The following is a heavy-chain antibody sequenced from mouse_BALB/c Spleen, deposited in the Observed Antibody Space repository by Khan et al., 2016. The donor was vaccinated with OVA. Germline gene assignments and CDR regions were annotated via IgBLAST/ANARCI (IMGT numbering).Heavy chain of an antibody. V-gene: IGHV5-17*02. J-gene: IGHJ2*01. CDR2: ISGDSSTL. CDR3: ATSYYYGYYFDY. CDR1: GFTFSSYG. Sequence: EVELVESGGGLVQPGGSRKLSCAASGFTFSSYGMHWVRQAPEKGLVWVAYISGDSSTLYYTDTVKGRFTISRNNRKKLLSLQRTSLMSEDTAMYYCATSYYYGYYFDYWGPGTTLTVSS. D-gene: IGHD1-1*01.